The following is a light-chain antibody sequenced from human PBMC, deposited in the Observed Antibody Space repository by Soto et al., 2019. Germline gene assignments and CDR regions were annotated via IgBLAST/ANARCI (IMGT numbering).Light chain of an antibody. CDR2: GAS. CDR1: QSVSSNY. Sequence: EIVLTQSPGTLSLSPGERATLSCRASQSVSSNYLAWYQRKPGQAPRLLIYGASNRATGIPNRFSGSGSGTDFTLTITRLEPEYFVVYYCQQYGSSPPTFDQGTKVEI. V-gene: IGKV3-20*01. J-gene: IGKJ1*01. CDR3: QQYGSSPPT.